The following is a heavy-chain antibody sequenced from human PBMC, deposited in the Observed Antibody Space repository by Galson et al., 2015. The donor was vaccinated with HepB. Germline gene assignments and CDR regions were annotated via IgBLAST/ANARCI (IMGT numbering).Heavy chain of an antibody. Sequence: TLPLTGTVSGGSISSYYWSWIRQPPGKGLAWIGYIYYSGRTNYNPSLKSRVTISVDTSKNQFSLKLSSVTAADTAVYYCARAESRSVRADIWGQGTMVTVSP. V-gene: IGHV4-59*01. CDR3: ARAESRSVRADI. CDR2: IYYSGRT. D-gene: IGHD3-10*01. CDR1: GGSISSYY. J-gene: IGHJ3*02.